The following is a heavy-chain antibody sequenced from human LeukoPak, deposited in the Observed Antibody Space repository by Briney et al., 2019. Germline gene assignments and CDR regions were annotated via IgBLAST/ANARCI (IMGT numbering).Heavy chain of an antibody. Sequence: SDTLSLTCTVSGGSISPYSWSWIRQPPGKGLEWIGYIVYSGRTSYNTSLTGRVTISVDSSNNQFSLKLSSVTAADTAVYYCARAKYCGGDCYYYFDYWGQGTLVTVSS. D-gene: IGHD2-21*02. J-gene: IGHJ4*02. CDR1: GGSISPYS. V-gene: IGHV4-59*07. CDR2: IVYSGRT. CDR3: ARAKYCGGDCYYYFDY.